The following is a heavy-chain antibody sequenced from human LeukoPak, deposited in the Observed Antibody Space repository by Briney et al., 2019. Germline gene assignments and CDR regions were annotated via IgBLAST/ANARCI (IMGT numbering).Heavy chain of an antibody. D-gene: IGHD3-10*01. Sequence: PSETLSLTCTVSGGSISSGDYYWRWLRQPPGKGLEWIEYNYYSGSTYYNPALKSRVTISVDTSKTQFSLKLSSVTAADTAVYYCARATHYYGSGSYPLPYFDYWGQGTLVTVSS. CDR1: GGSISSGDYY. CDR2: NYYSGST. CDR3: ARATHYYGSGSYPLPYFDY. J-gene: IGHJ4*02. V-gene: IGHV4-30-4*01.